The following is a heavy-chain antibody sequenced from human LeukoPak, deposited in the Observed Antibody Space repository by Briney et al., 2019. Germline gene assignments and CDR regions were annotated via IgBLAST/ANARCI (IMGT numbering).Heavy chain of an antibody. J-gene: IGHJ3*02. V-gene: IGHV4-39*07. D-gene: IGHD3-22*01. CDR3: ARAPLYYYDSSGSGAFDI. Sequence: SETLSLTCTVSGGSISSSSYYWGWIRQPPGKGLEWIGEINHSGSTNYNPSLKSRVTISVDTSKNQFSLKLSSVTAADTAVYYCARAPLYYYDSSGSGAFDIWGQGTMVTVSS. CDR2: INHSGST. CDR1: GGSISSSSYY.